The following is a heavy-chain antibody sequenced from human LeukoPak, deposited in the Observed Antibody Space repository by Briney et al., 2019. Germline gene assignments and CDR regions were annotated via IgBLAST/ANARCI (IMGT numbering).Heavy chain of an antibody. D-gene: IGHD6-13*01. CDR2: INPNSGGT. CDR1: GYTLTSYY. V-gene: IGHV1-2*02. CDR3: ARLYLPYTSAWYGSAFDI. Sequence: ASVKVSCKASGYTLTSYYMHWVRQAPGQGLEWMGWINPNSGGTNYAQKFQGRVTMTRDTSITTAYLQWSSLKASDTALYYCARLYLPYTSAWYGSAFDIWGQGTMVTVSS. J-gene: IGHJ3*02.